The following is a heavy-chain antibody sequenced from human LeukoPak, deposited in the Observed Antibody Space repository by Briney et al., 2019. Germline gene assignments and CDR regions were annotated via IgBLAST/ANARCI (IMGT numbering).Heavy chain of an antibody. V-gene: IGHV3-23*01. Sequence: GRSLRLSCAASAFTFRIYATRWVRQAPGKGLEWVSAISGSGGSTYYADSVKGRFTIAKDNYKNTLYLQMNSLRAEDTAVYYCAKQIPDGHDYGDYCFDYWGQGTLVTVSS. CDR3: AKQIPDGHDYGDYCFDY. CDR2: ISGSGGST. CDR1: AFTFRIYA. J-gene: IGHJ4*02. D-gene: IGHD4-17*01.